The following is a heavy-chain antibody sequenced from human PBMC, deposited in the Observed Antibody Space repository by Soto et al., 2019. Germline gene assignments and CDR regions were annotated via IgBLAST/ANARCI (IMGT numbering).Heavy chain of an antibody. Sequence: GASVKVSCKASGGTFSSYAISWVRQAPGQGLEWMGGIIPIFGTANYAQKFQGRVTITADESTSTAYMELSSLRSEDTAVYYCARDRRQQLERGIFDYWGQGTLVTV. CDR3: ARDRRQQLERGIFDY. J-gene: IGHJ4*02. V-gene: IGHV1-69*13. CDR2: IIPIFGTA. CDR1: GGTFSSYA. D-gene: IGHD6-13*01.